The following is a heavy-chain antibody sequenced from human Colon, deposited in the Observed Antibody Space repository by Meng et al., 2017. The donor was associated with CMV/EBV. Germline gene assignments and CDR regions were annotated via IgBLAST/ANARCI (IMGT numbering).Heavy chain of an antibody. J-gene: IGHJ4*02. Sequence: GESLKISCAGSGFTFSTYEFNWVRQAPGKGLEWVSYISSDGRTIYYADSVKGRFTISRDNAKNSLSLQMNSLRAEDTAVYYCARASGKSSSWYSLFDYWGQGTRVTVSS. CDR2: ISSDGRTI. CDR3: ARASGKSSSWYSLFDY. CDR1: GFTFSTYE. D-gene: IGHD6-13*01. V-gene: IGHV3-48*03.